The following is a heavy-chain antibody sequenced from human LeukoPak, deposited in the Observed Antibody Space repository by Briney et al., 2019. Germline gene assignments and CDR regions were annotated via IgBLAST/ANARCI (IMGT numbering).Heavy chain of an antibody. CDR2: IYYSGST. CDR1: GGSISSSSYY. V-gene: IGHV4-39*07. Sequence: PSETLSLTCTVSGGSISSSSYYWGWIRQPPGKGLEWIGSIYYSGSTYYNPSLKSRVTISVDTSKNQFSLKLSSVTAADTAVYYCARGGSDYGMDVWGQGTMVTVSS. J-gene: IGHJ6*02. CDR3: ARGGSDYGMDV.